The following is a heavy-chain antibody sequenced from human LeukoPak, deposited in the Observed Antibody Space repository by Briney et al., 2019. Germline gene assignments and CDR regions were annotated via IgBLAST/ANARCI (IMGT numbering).Heavy chain of an antibody. CDR3: AKDMGPLGQQQLVYYYYYGMDV. Sequence: GRSLRLSCAASGFTFDDYAMHWVRQAPGKGLVWVSGISWNSGSIGYADSVKGRFTISRDNAKNSLYLQMNSLRAEDTALYYCAKDMGPLGQQQLVYYYYYGMDVWGQGTTVTVSS. J-gene: IGHJ6*02. D-gene: IGHD6-13*01. CDR2: ISWNSGSI. CDR1: GFTFDDYA. V-gene: IGHV3-9*01.